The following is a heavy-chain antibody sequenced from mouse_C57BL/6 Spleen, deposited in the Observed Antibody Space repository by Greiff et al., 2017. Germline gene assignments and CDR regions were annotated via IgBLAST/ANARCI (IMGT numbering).Heavy chain of an antibody. V-gene: IGHV6-3*01. CDR1: GFTFSNYW. CDR3: TGQFLLTTVVAPEGDV. CDR2: IRLKSDNYAT. J-gene: IGHJ1*03. Sequence: EVMLVESGGGLVQPGGSMKLSCVASGFTFSNYWMNWVRQSPEKGLEWVAQIRLKSDNYATHYAESVKGRFTISRDDSKSSVYLQMNNLRAEDTGIYYCTGQFLLTTVVAPEGDVWGTGTTVTVSS. D-gene: IGHD1-1*01.